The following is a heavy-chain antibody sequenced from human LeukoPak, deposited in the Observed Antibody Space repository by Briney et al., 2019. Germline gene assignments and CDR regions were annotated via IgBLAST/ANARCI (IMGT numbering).Heavy chain of an antibody. CDR2: LYYSGST. Sequence: PSETLSLTCTVSGGSISSSTYYWGWIRQPPGKGLEWIGSLYYSGSTYYNPSLESRVTISVDTSKNQFSLKLSSVTAADTAVYYCARVGTVTLYYYYMDVWGKGTTVTVSS. V-gene: IGHV4-39*07. CDR3: ARVGTVTLYYYYMDV. J-gene: IGHJ6*03. CDR1: GGSISSSTYY. D-gene: IGHD4-17*01.